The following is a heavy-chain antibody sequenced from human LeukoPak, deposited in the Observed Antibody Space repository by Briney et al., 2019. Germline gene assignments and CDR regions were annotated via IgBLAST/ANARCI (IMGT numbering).Heavy chain of an antibody. CDR3: ARDRTTVTTGYYGMDV. CDR2: IIANTGVT. V-gene: IGHV1-2*02. D-gene: IGHD4-17*01. J-gene: IGHJ6*02. Sequence: GGSLKVSCKASGYTFTGYYMHWVRQAPGQGLEWMGWIIANTGVTNYAQKFQGRVALTRDTSIITAYMELTRLRSDDTAMYYCARDRTTVTTGYYGMDVWGQGPTLTVSS. CDR1: GYTFTGYY.